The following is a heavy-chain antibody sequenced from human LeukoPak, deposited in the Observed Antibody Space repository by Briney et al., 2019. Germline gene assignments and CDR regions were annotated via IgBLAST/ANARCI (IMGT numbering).Heavy chain of an antibody. CDR2: ISYDGSNK. V-gene: IGHV3-30-3*01. J-gene: IGHJ3*02. D-gene: IGHD1-1*01. CDR3: ARAKPWKDAFDI. CDR1: GFTFSSYA. Sequence: GRSLRLSCAASGFTFSSYAMHWVRQAPGKGLEWVAVISYDGSNKYYADSVKGRFTISRDNAKNSLYLQMNSLRAEDTAVYYCARAKPWKDAFDIWGQGTMVTVSS.